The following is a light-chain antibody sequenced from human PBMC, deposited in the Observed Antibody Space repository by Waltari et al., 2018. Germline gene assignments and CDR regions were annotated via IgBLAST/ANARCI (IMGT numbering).Light chain of an antibody. Sequence: QSVLTQPPSASGTPGQRVTISCSGSSSNIDPNNVNWYQQLPGTAPKLLIYSNNQRPSGVPDRFSGSKSGTSASLAISGLQSEDEADYYCAAWDDSLNGWVFGGGTKLTVL. J-gene: IGLJ3*02. V-gene: IGLV1-44*01. CDR1: SSNIDPNN. CDR3: AAWDDSLNGWV. CDR2: SNN.